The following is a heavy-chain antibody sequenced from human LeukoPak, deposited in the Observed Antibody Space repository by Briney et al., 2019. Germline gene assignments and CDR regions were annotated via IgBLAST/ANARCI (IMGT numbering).Heavy chain of an antibody. Sequence: ASVKVSCKASGYTFTGYYMHWVRQAPGQGLEWMGWINPNSGGTNYAQKFQGRVTMTRDTSISTAYMELSRLRSDDTAVYYCARDPADSSCYYVDYWGQGTLVTVSS. V-gene: IGHV1-2*02. CDR3: ARDPADSSCYYVDY. J-gene: IGHJ4*02. CDR1: GYTFTGYY. CDR2: INPNSGGT. D-gene: IGHD3-22*01.